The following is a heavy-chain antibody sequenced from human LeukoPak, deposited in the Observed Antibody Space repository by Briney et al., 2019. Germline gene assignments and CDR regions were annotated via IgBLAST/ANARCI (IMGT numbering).Heavy chain of an antibody. V-gene: IGHV4-59*02. Sequence: KASETLSLTCTVSGGSVSSYYWSWIRQTPEKGLEWIGYMSYSGRTDYGPSLKSRVTMSVDTSKNQFSLKMSYVTAADTGVYYCARGYCRDDICQVFPYGGQGTLVTVSS. CDR3: ARGYCRDDICQVFPY. D-gene: IGHD2-21*02. CDR1: GGSVSSYY. J-gene: IGHJ4*02. CDR2: MSYSGRT.